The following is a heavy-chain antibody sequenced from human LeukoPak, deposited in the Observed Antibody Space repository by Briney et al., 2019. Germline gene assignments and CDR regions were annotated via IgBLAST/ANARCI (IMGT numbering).Heavy chain of an antibody. CDR2: INPSGGST. CDR3: ARAVMGGSGPYYYMDV. J-gene: IGHJ6*03. Sequence: ASVKVSCKASGYTFTSYYMHWVRQAPGQGLEWMGIINPSGGSTSYAQKFQGRVTMTRDMSTSTVYMELSSLRSEDTAVYYCARAVMGGSGPYYYMDVWGKGTTVTVS. D-gene: IGHD3-10*01. CDR1: GYTFTSYY. V-gene: IGHV1-46*01.